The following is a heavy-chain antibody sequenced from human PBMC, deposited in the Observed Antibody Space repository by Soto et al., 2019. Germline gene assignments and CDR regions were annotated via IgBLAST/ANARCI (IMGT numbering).Heavy chain of an antibody. Sequence: PGGSLRLSCAASGFTFSSYGMHWVRQAPGKGLEWVAVIWYDGSNKYYADSVKGRFTISRDNSKNTLYLQMNSLRAEDTAVYYCARDFWSGYSYCYYGMDVWGQGTTVTVSS. D-gene: IGHD3-3*01. J-gene: IGHJ6*02. V-gene: IGHV3-33*01. CDR1: GFTFSSYG. CDR3: ARDFWSGYSYCYYGMDV. CDR2: IWYDGSNK.